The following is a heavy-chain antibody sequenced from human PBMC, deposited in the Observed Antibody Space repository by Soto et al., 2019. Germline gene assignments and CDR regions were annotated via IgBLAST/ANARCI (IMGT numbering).Heavy chain of an antibody. J-gene: IGHJ5*02. Sequence: GGSLRLSCAASGFTVSSNYMSWVRQAPGKGLEWVSVIYSGGSTYYADSVKGRFTISRDNSKNTLYLQMNSLRAEDTAVYYCARSLMVYVSWFDPWGQGTLVTVSS. V-gene: IGHV3-53*01. CDR2: IYSGGST. CDR1: GFTVSSNY. CDR3: ARSLMVYVSWFDP. D-gene: IGHD2-8*01.